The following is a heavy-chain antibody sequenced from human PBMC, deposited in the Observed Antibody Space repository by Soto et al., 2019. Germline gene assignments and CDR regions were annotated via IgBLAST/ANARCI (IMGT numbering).Heavy chain of an antibody. Sequence: LSLTCTVSGGPFSSYYWSWIWQPPGKGLEWIGYIYYTGNTNYNPSLKSRATMSIDTSRNQFSLKLTSVTAADTAVYYCARVQATVTSFDHWGQGILVTVSS. V-gene: IGHV4-59*01. CDR3: ARVQATVTSFDH. D-gene: IGHD4-17*01. CDR2: IYYTGNT. J-gene: IGHJ4*02. CDR1: GGPFSSYY.